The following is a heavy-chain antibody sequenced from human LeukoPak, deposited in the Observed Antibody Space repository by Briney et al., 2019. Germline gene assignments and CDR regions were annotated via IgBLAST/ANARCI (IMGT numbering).Heavy chain of an antibody. CDR1: GFTFSSYA. CDR2: ISYDGSNK. V-gene: IGHV3-30-3*01. D-gene: IGHD2/OR15-2a*01. CDR3: AKDILSRLTGGAFDI. J-gene: IGHJ3*02. Sequence: GGSLRLSCAASGFTFSSYAVHWVRQAPGKGLEWVAVISYDGSNKYYADSVKGRFTISRDNSKNTLYLQMNSLRAEDTALYYCAKDILSRLTGGAFDIWGQGTMVTVSS.